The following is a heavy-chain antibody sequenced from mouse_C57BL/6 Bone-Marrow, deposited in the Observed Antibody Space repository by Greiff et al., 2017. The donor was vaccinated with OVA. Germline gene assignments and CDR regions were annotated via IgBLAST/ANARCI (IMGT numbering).Heavy chain of an antibody. CDR3: ARSGGVRRGDYFDY. V-gene: IGHV1-81*01. CDR2: LYPRSGNT. CDR1: GYTFTSYG. J-gene: IGHJ2*01. D-gene: IGHD2-14*01. Sequence: QVQLQQSGAELARPGASVKLSCKASGYTFTSYGISWVKQRTGQGLEWIGELYPRSGNTYYNEKFKGKPTLTADKSTRTAYMELRSLTSEDSAVYYSARSGGVRRGDYFDYWGQGTTLTVSS.